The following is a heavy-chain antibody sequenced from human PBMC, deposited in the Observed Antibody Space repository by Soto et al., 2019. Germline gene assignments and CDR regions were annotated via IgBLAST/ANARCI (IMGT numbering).Heavy chain of an antibody. Sequence: GSLRLSGAASVFTCSSSAMNWVRQAPGKGLEWFSGISGAGGTTYYTDSVKGRFTISRDNSKNTLYLQMNSLRAGDTAVYYCARAANYNNPPYNWFDPWGQGTLVTVPS. CDR3: ARAANYNNPPYNWFDP. CDR1: VFTCSSSA. V-gene: IGHV3-23*01. CDR2: ISGAGGTT. D-gene: IGHD4-4*01. J-gene: IGHJ5*02.